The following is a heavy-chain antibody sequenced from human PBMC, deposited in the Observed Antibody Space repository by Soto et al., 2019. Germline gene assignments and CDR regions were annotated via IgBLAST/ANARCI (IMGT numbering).Heavy chain of an antibody. CDR1: GGSFSSYY. V-gene: IGHV4-34*01. CDR2: INHSGST. J-gene: IGHJ4*02. D-gene: IGHD6-6*01. CDR3: ARTSRFDY. Sequence: QVQLQQWGAGLLKPSETLSLTCAVYGGSFSSYYWSWIRQPPGKGLEWIGEINHSGSTNYNPSLKSRVTISVDTSKSQFPLKLSSVTAADTAVYYCARTSRFDYWGQGTLVTVSS.